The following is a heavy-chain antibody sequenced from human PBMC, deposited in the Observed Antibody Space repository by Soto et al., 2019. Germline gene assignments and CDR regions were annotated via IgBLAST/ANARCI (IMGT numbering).Heavy chain of an antibody. D-gene: IGHD1-26*01. CDR3: AKAKYSGSYHYYGMDV. V-gene: IGHV3-30*18. J-gene: IGHJ6*02. CDR2: ISYDGSSK. Sequence: QVQLVESGGGVVQPGRSLRLSCAASGFTFSSYGMHWVRQAPGKGLEGVAVISYDGSSKYYADSVKGRFTISRDNSKNTLYLQMNSLRAEDTAVHYCAKAKYSGSYHYYGMDVWGQGTTVTVSS. CDR1: GFTFSSYG.